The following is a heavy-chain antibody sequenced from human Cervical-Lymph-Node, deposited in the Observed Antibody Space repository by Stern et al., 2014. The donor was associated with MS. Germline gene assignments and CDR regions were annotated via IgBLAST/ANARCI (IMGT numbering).Heavy chain of an antibody. CDR2: THRSGST. D-gene: IGHD4-17*01. CDR1: PYSISSGYY. J-gene: IGHJ4*02. V-gene: IGHV4-38-2*02. CDR3: ARWGYGDYEADY. Sequence: QLQLQASGPRLVKPSETLSLTCSVSPYSISSGYYWAWIRQPPGKGLEWIGTTHRSGSTYYNPSLKSRVTISADTSKNQFFLMLTSVAAADTAVYYCARWGYGDYEADYWGQGTLVTVSS.